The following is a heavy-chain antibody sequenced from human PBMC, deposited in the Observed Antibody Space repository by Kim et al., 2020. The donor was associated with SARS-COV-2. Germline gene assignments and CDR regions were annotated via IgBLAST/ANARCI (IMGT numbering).Heavy chain of an antibody. J-gene: IGHJ6*02. V-gene: IGHV3-23*01. CDR3: AKSFPGDYDLDETYGMDV. Sequence: KGRFTISRDKPKNRLYLQMNSRRAEDTAVYYCAKSFPGDYDLDETYGMDVWGQGTTVTVSS. D-gene: IGHD3-22*01.